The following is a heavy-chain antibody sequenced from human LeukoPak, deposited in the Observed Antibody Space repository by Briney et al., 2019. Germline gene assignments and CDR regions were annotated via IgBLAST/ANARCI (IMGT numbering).Heavy chain of an antibody. Sequence: SETLSLTCTVSGGSISSSSYYWGWIRQPPGKGLEWIGSIYYSGSTYYNPSLESRVTISVDTSKNQFSLKLSSVTAADTAVYYCARQGHSSGWYRPLTIDYWGQGTLVTVSS. J-gene: IGHJ4*02. CDR2: IYYSGST. D-gene: IGHD6-19*01. CDR1: GGSISSSSYY. CDR3: ARQGHSSGWYRPLTIDY. V-gene: IGHV4-39*01.